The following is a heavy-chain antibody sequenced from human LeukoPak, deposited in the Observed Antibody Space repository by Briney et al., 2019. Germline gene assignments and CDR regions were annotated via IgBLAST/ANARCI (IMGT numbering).Heavy chain of an antibody. D-gene: IGHD2-2*01. Sequence: PSETLSLTCAVYGGSFSGYYWSWIRQPPGKGLEWIGEINHSGSTNYNPSLKSRVTISVDTSKNQFSLKLSSVTAADTAVYCCARGNFYCSSTSCYLTTFDYWGQGTLVTVSS. J-gene: IGHJ4*02. V-gene: IGHV4-34*01. CDR3: ARGNFYCSSTSCYLTTFDY. CDR2: INHSGST. CDR1: GGSFSGYY.